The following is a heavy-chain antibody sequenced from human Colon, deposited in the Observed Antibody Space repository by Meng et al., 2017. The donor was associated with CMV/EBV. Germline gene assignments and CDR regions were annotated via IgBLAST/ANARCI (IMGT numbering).Heavy chain of an antibody. CDR2: ISAYNGNT. J-gene: IGHJ5*02. V-gene: IGHV1-18*01. Sequence: FTSYGISWVRQDPGQGHEWMGWISAYNGNTNYAQKLQGRVTMTTDTSTSTAYMELRSLRSDDTAVYYCARGEYCSSTSCYEGFTWFDPWGQGTLVTVSS. CDR3: ARGEYCSSTSCYEGFTWFDP. CDR1: FTSYG. D-gene: IGHD2-2*01.